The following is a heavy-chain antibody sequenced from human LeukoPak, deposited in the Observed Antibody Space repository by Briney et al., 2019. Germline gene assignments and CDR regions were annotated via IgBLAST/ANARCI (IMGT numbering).Heavy chain of an antibody. J-gene: IGHJ3*02. CDR1: GGSFSGYY. CDR2: INHSGST. Sequence: SETLSLTCAVYGGSFSGYYWSWIRQPPGKGLEWIGEINHSGSTNYNPSLKSRVTISVDTSKNQFSLKLSSVTAADTAVYYCAGPGEGHAFDIWGQGTMVTVSS. CDR3: AGPGEGHAFDI. V-gene: IGHV4-34*01. D-gene: IGHD4-17*01.